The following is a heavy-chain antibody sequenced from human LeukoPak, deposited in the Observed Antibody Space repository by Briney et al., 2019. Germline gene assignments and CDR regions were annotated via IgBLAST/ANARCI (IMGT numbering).Heavy chain of an antibody. CDR2: MNPNSGNT. J-gene: IGHJ3*02. D-gene: IGHD1-26*01. V-gene: IGHV1-8*01. CDR1: GYTFTSYD. CDR3: ARDGGYSGSYGDAFDI. Sequence: ASVKVSCKASGYTFTSYDINWVQQATGQGLEWMGWMNPNSGNTGYAQKFQGRVTMTRNTSISTAYMELSSLRSEDTAVYYCARDGGYSGSYGDAFDIWGQGTMVTVSS.